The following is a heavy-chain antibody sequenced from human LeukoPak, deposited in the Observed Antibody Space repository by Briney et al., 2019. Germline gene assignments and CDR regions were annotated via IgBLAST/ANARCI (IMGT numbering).Heavy chain of an antibody. V-gene: IGHV4-59*08. CDR2: IYYNGNT. CDR1: GGSISSYY. Sequence: PSETLSLTCTVSGGSISSYYWCWIRQPPGKGLEWIGYIYYNGNTDYNPSLKSRVTISVDTSKNQFSLKVNSVTAADTAVYYCARTHPFGYSYGPYFDYWGQGTLVTVSS. CDR3: ARTHPFGYSYGPYFDY. J-gene: IGHJ4*02. D-gene: IGHD5-18*01.